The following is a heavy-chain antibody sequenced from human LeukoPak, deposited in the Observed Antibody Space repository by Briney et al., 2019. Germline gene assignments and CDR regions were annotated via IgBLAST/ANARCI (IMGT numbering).Heavy chain of an antibody. CDR3: ARERRYFDWIPDGMDV. CDR2: MWYDGSNE. D-gene: IGHD3-9*01. J-gene: IGHJ6*02. CDR1: GFTFNTYG. V-gene: IGHV3-33*01. Sequence: GGSLRLSCAASGFTFNTYGMHWVRQAPGKGLEWVAVMWYDGSNEYYADSVKGRFTISRDNSKNTLYLQMNSLRVEDTAVYYCARERRYFDWIPDGMDVWGQGTTVTVSS.